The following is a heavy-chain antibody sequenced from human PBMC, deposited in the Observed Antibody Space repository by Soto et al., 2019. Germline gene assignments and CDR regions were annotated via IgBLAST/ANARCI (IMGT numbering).Heavy chain of an antibody. J-gene: IGHJ4*02. CDR3: AREQGGQSGNFTFGH. D-gene: IGHD1-26*01. CDR2: MWYHGRDL. V-gene: IGHV3-33*01. CDR1: GFSFSDYG. Sequence: SLILFCAASGFSFSDYGIHWGRHATGMGLEWVAVMWYHGRDLFYTDSVKGRFTISRDNSKHPLFLKMHSLRADDKAVYYCAREQGGQSGNFTFGHWGQGALVTV.